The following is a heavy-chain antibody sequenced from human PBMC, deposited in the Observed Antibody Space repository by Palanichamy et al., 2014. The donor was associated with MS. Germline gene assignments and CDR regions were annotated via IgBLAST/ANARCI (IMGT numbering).Heavy chain of an antibody. V-gene: IGHV3-9*01. CDR1: GFTFDDYA. J-gene: IGHJ6*02. D-gene: IGHD2-15*01. Sequence: EVQLVESGGRLVQPGRSLRLSCAASGFTFDDYAMNWVRQAPGKGLEWVSGISWNSGSIGYADSVKGRFTISRDNAKNSLYLQMNSLRADDTALYYRAKAMERGGYTYYYGMDVWGQGTTVSVSS. CDR3: AKAMERGGYTYYYGMDV. CDR2: ISWNSGSI.